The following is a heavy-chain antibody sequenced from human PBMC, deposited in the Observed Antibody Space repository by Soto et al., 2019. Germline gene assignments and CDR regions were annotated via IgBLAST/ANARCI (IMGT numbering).Heavy chain of an antibody. CDR3: ARVTTVNYWYFDL. Sequence: SETLSLTCTVSGDSIGSGDYYWSWIRQPPGKGLEWIGYIYYSGSTNYNPSLKSRSTISVDTSKNQFSLKVSSVTAADTAVYYCARVTTVNYWYFDLWGRGTLVTVS. J-gene: IGHJ2*01. CDR2: IYYSGST. V-gene: IGHV4-30-4*01. D-gene: IGHD4-17*01. CDR1: GDSIGSGDYY.